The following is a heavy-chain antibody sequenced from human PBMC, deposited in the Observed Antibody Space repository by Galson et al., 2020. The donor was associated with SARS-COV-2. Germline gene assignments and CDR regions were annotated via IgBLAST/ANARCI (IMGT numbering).Heavy chain of an antibody. Sequence: ASVKVSCKASGYTFTSYAMNWVRQAPGQGLEWMGWINTNTGNPTYAQGFTGRFVFSLDTSVSTAYLQISSLKAEDTAVYYCARDPRRLRYFDGLLSEGMDVWGQGTTVTVSS. D-gene: IGHD3-9*01. CDR3: ARDPRRLRYFDGLLSEGMDV. CDR1: GYTFTSYA. V-gene: IGHV7-4-1*02. J-gene: IGHJ6*02. CDR2: INTNTGNP.